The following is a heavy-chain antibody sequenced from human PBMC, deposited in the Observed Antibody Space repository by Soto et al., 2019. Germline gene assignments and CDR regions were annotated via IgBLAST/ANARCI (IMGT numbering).Heavy chain of an antibody. CDR1: GYTLNGYY. V-gene: IGHV1-2*04. CDR2: INPNSGGT. Sequence: SVKVSCKASGYTLNGYYIHWVRQAPGQGLEWMGWINPNSGGTNYAQKFQGWVTMTRDTSISTAYMELSRLRSDDTAVYYCARDGPRVGFDPWGQGTLVTVSS. CDR3: ARDGPRVGFDP. D-gene: IGHD3-3*01. J-gene: IGHJ5*02.